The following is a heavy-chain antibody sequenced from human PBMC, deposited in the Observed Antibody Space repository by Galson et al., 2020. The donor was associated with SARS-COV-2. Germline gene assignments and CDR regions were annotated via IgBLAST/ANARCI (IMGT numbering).Heavy chain of an antibody. CDR2: IYYTGNT. D-gene: IGHD6-25*01. V-gene: IGHV4-39*07. CDR3: ARDESGRNNF. CDR1: GDFFSSTSYY. Sequence: SETLSLTCSVSGDFFSSTSYYWGWIRQPPGKGLEWIGSIYYTGNTYYNPSLKSRVTMSVDPSRNQFSLRLSSVTAADTAVYYCARDESGRNNFWGQGTLVTVSS. J-gene: IGHJ4*02.